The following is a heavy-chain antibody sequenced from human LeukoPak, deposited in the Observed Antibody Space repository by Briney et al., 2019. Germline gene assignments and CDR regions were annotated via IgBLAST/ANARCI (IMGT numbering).Heavy chain of an antibody. CDR2: INPSGGST. J-gene: IGHJ4*02. CDR3: ARQSTVYDILTGRHPTFDY. V-gene: IGHV1-46*01. CDR1: GYTFTSYY. D-gene: IGHD3-9*01. Sequence: GASVKVSCKASGYTFTSYYMHWVRQAPGQGLEWMGIINPSGGSTSYAQKFQGRVTMTRDTSTSTVYMELSSLRSEDTAVYYCARQSTVYDILTGRHPTFDYWGQGTLVTVSS.